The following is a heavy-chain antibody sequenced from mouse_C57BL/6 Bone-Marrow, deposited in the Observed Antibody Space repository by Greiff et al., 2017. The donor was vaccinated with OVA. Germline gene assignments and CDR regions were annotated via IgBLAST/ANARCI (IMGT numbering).Heavy chain of an antibody. Sequence: QVQLQQPGAELVKPGASVKLSCKASGYTFTSYWMHWVKQRPGRGLEWIGRIEPNSGGTKYNEKFKSKATLTVDKPSSSAYMQLSSLTSEDSAVYYCASSDDGYYSWFAYWGQGTLVTVSA. CDR2: IEPNSGGT. V-gene: IGHV1-72*01. J-gene: IGHJ3*01. CDR3: ASSDDGYYSWFAY. CDR1: GYTFTSYW. D-gene: IGHD2-3*01.